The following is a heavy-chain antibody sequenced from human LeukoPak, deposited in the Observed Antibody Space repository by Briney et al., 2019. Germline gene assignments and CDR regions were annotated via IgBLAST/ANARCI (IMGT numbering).Heavy chain of an antibody. V-gene: IGHV3-23*01. CDR1: AFTFSNYA. CDR2: STGTGYST. J-gene: IGHJ4*02. CDR3: AKLHGSSLDY. Sequence: PGGSLRLSCAASAFTFSNYAMSWVRQAPGKGLEWVSGSTGTGYSTYYADSVKGRFTISRDNSKNTLYLQMNSLRAEDTAVYYCAKLHGSSLDYWGQGTLVTVSS. D-gene: IGHD6-13*01.